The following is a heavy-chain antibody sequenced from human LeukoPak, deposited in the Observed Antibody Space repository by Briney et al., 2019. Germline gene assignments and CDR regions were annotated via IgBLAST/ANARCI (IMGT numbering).Heavy chain of an antibody. CDR3: ARVYYYDSSGYYYNAGFDP. J-gene: IGHJ5*02. CDR2: IKQDGGEK. Sequence: GGSLRLSCAASGFTFSSYWMSWVRQAPGKGLEWVANIKQDGGEKYYVDSVKGRFTISRDNAKNSLYLQMNSLRAEGTAVYYCARVYYYDSSGYYYNAGFDPWGQGTLVTVSS. D-gene: IGHD3-22*01. V-gene: IGHV3-7*04. CDR1: GFTFSSYW.